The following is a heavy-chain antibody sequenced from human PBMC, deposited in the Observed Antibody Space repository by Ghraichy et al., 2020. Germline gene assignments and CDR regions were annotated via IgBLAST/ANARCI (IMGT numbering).Heavy chain of an antibody. CDR3: ARERRPVAPRPGLGPRVDF. CDR1: DFTFYAYW. CDR2: INEDGSEK. V-gene: IGHV3-7*03. Sequence: LSLTCAASDFTFYAYWMSWVRQAPGKGLEWVANINEDGSEKFYVDSVKGRFTVSRDNAKTSVYLQMNSLRADDTAVYFCARERRPVAPRPGLGPRVDFWGQGALVIVSS. J-gene: IGHJ4*02. D-gene: IGHD1-14*01.